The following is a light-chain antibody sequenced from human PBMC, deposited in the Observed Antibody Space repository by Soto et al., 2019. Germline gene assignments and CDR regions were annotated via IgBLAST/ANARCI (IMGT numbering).Light chain of an antibody. J-gene: IGLJ1*01. Sequence: QSALTQPPPASGTPGQRVTISCSGSSSNIGSNTVNWYQQLPGTAPKLLIYSNNQRPSGVPDRFSGSKSGTSASLAISGLQSEDEADYYCAAWDDSLNGPNYVFGTGTKVTVL. CDR1: SSNIGSNT. CDR3: AAWDDSLNGPNYV. CDR2: SNN. V-gene: IGLV1-44*01.